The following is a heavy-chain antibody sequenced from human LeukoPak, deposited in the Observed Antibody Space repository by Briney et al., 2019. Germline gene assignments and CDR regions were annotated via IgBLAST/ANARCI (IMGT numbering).Heavy chain of an antibody. V-gene: IGHV3-30-3*02. J-gene: IGHJ6*04. Sequence: PGRSLRLSCAASGFTFSSYAMHWVRQAPGKGLEWVAVISFDGSDKYYADSVKGRFTISRDNSKNTLYLQMNSLRAEDTAVYYCAKLDTTRISPYGMDVWGEGTTVTVSS. CDR2: ISFDGSDK. CDR1: GFTFSSYA. D-gene: IGHD1-26*01. CDR3: AKLDTTRISPYGMDV.